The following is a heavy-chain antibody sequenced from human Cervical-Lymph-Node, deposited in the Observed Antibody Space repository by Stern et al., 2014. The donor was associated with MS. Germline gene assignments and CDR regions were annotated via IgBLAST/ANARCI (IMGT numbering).Heavy chain of an antibody. CDR1: GFIFSNYA. CDR2: VSSDGANT. V-gene: IGHV3-30*01. J-gene: IGHJ3*02. CDR3: ASQI. Sequence: QVQLVESGGGVVQPGRYLRLSCAASGFIFSNYAMHWVRQPPGEGLEWVAVVSSDGANTYFADSVKGRFTISRDNSKNTLYLQMNSLKIEDTAIYYCASQIWGQGTMVTVSS.